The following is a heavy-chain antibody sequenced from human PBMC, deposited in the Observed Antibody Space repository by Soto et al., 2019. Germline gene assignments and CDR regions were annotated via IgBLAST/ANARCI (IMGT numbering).Heavy chain of an antibody. CDR1: GGSISSYY. Sequence: SETLSLTCTISGGSISSYYWSWIRQPPGKGLEWIGYIYYSGSTNYNPSLKSRVTISVDTSKNQFSLKLSSVTAADTAVYYCARPTYNFCSPFDFWGHGTLVTVSS. CDR2: IYYSGST. J-gene: IGHJ4*01. D-gene: IGHD1-20*01. V-gene: IGHV4-59*01. CDR3: ARPTYNFCSPFDF.